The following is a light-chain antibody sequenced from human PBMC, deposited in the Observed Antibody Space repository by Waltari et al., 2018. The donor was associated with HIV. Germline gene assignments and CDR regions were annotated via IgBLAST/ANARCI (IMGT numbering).Light chain of an antibody. V-gene: IGLV2-8*01. CDR1: GNDVGGSNS. CDR2: DVT. Sequence: SALPQPPSPSGSPGPSVTIPRPGTGNDVGGSNSVSWYQLHPGKAPKLLLYDVTKRPSGVPDRFSGSKSGNTASLTVSGLQGDDEADYYCSSYAGSAVVFGGGTKLTVL. J-gene: IGLJ2*01. CDR3: SSYAGSAVV.